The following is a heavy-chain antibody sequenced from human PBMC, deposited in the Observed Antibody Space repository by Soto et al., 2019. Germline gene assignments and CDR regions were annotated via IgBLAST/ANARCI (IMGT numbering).Heavy chain of an antibody. CDR1: GGSISSSSYY. D-gene: IGHD6-13*01. CDR3: ARRGSSSWYGY. J-gene: IGHJ4*02. Sequence: QLQLQASGPGLVKPSETLSLTCTVSGGSISSSSYYWGWIRQPPGKGLEWIGSIYYSGRPYSTPSLKSRVTVSVDTSKNQFSLRLSSVTAADTAVYYCARRGSSSWYGYWGQGTLVTVSS. CDR2: IYYSGRP. V-gene: IGHV4-39*01.